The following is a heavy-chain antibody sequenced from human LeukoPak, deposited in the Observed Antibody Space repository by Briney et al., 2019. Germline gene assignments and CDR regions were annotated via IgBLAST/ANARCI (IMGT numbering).Heavy chain of an antibody. V-gene: IGHV3-48*03. CDR3: ARDLMPYVDPEYFDH. Sequence: GGSLRLSCEASGFTFSNFAMNWVRQAPGKGLEWVSFISSGGTTISYAESVRGRFTISRDNARNSLFLQMNSLRVEDTAVYYCARDLMPYVDPEYFDHWGQGTLVTVSS. J-gene: IGHJ4*02. CDR1: GFTFSNFA. D-gene: IGHD3-9*01. CDR2: ISSGGTTI.